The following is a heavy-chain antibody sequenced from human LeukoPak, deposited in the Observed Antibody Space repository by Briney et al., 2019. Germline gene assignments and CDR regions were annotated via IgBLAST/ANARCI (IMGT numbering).Heavy chain of an antibody. CDR1: GYTFTGYY. J-gene: IGHJ4*02. V-gene: IGHV1-2*02. D-gene: IGHD3-16*02. Sequence: ASVTVSCKASGYTFTGYYMHWVRQAPGQGLEWMGWINPDSGGTNYAQKFQGRVTITRDTSISTAYMELNRLRSDDTAVYYCSRDLVATKKECDSAWGSHRHSLGSFSYWGQGTLITVSS. CDR2: INPDSGGT. CDR3: SRDLVATKKECDSAWGSHRHSLGSFSY.